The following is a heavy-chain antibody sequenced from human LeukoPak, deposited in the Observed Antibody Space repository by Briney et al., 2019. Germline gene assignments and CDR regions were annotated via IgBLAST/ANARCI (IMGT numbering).Heavy chain of an antibody. CDR2: INYSGST. J-gene: IGHJ4*02. CDR1: GGSFSGYR. D-gene: IGHD4-23*01. CDR3: ARRTVVTEAGFDY. V-gene: IGHV4-34*01. Sequence: SETLSLTCVVYGGSFSGYRWSWIRQPPGKGLEWIGEINYSGSTNYNPSLKSRVTIPVDTSKNQFSLKLTSVTAADTAVYYCARRTVVTEAGFDYWGQGTLVTVSS.